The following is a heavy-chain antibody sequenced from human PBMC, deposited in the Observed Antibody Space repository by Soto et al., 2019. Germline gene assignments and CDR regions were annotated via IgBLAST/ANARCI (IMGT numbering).Heavy chain of an antibody. D-gene: IGHD7-27*01. CDR3: ARGPNRRRGPHYY. V-gene: IGHV4-34*01. CDR1: GGSFSGYY. J-gene: IGHJ4*02. CDR2: INHSGST. Sequence: PSETLSLTCAVYGGSFSGYYWSWIRQPPGKGLEWIGEINHSGSTNYNPSLKSRVTISVDTSKNQFSLKLSSVTAADTAVYYCARGPNRRRGPHYYWGQGTLDTVSS.